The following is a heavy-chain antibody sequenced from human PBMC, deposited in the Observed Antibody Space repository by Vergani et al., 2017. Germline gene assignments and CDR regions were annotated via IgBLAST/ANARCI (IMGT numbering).Heavy chain of an antibody. CDR2: INTNTGNP. J-gene: IGHJ2*01. CDR3: ARGGSYYDFWSGYYNWYFDL. Sequence: QVQLVQSGAEVKKPGASVKVSCKASGYTFTSYYMHWVRQAPGQGLEWMGWINTNTGNPTYAQGFTGRFVFSLDTSVSTAYLQICSLKAEDTAVYYCARGGSYYDFWSGYYNWYFDLWGRGTLVTVSS. CDR1: GYTFTSYY. V-gene: IGHV7-4-1*01. D-gene: IGHD3-3*01.